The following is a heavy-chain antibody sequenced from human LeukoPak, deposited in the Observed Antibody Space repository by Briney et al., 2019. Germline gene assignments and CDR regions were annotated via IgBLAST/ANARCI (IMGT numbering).Heavy chain of an antibody. V-gene: IGHV4-34*01. J-gene: IGHJ3*02. Sequence: SETLSLTCAVYGGSFSGYYWSWIRQPPGKGLEWIGEINHSGSTNYNPSLKSRVTISVDTSKNQFSLKLSSVTAADPAVYYCARVYYDSSGYSDASDIWGQGTMVTVSS. CDR3: ARVYYDSSGYSDASDI. CDR2: INHSGST. D-gene: IGHD3-22*01. CDR1: GGSFSGYY.